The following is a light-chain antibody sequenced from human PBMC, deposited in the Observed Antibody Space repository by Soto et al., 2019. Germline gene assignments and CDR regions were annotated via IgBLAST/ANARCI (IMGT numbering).Light chain of an antibody. V-gene: IGKV1-6*01. CDR2: AAS. Sequence: IQMTQSPSSLSASVGDRVTITCRASQGIRNDLGWYQQKPGKAPKLLIYAASSLQSGVPSRFSGSGSGTDFTLTISSLQPEDFATYYCQKNFSSPSITFGQGTRLEIK. J-gene: IGKJ5*01. CDR3: QKNFSSPSIT. CDR1: QGIRND.